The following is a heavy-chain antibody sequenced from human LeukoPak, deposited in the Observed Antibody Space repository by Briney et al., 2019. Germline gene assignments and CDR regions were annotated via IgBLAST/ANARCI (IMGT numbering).Heavy chain of an antibody. CDR1: GGSTNSGSSY. CDR2: IYSSGST. V-gene: IGHV4-61*02. J-gene: IGHJ4*02. Sequence: SETLSLICSVSGGSTNSGSSYWRWNRQPAGKGLERIGRIYSSGSTDYNPSLRSRVTISVDTSKNQFSLKMNSVTAADTAVYYCVSDCHSSRWTFFDYWGQGVLVTVSS. D-gene: IGHD6-19*01. CDR3: VSDCHSSRWTFFDY.